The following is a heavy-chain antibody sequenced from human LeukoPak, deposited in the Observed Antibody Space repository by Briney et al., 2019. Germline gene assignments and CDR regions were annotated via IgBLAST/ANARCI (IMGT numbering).Heavy chain of an antibody. J-gene: IGHJ4*02. Sequence: PSETLSLTCSVSGTSMSNSYWSWIRQPAGKGLEWIGHIQDRGSTIYNPSLGSRVTMPLDTPKNQFSLKLNSVTAADTAVCYCTRGQWLDVWDFWGQGTLVTVSS. D-gene: IGHD6-19*01. CDR3: TRGQWLDVWDF. V-gene: IGHV4-4*07. CDR1: GTSMSNSY. CDR2: IQDRGST.